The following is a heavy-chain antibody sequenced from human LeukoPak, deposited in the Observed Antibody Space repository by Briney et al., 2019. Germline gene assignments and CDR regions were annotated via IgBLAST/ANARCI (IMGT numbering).Heavy chain of an antibody. CDR2: ISGSGGST. Sequence: GGSLRLSCAASGFTFSSYAMSWVRQAPGKGLEWVSAISGSGGSTYYADSVKGRFTISRDNSKNTLYLQMNSLRAEDTAVYYCAKDRERYSGSSLRFDYWGQGTLVTVSS. V-gene: IGHV3-23*01. CDR3: AKDRERYSGSSLRFDY. J-gene: IGHJ4*02. D-gene: IGHD1-26*01. CDR1: GFTFSSYA.